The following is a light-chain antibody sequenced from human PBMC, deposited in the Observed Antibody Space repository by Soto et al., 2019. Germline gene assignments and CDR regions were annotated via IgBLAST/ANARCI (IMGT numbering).Light chain of an antibody. V-gene: IGKV1-5*01. CDR1: QRISSW. CDR2: DAS. CDR3: QQYKTYSYT. Sequence: DIQMTQSPSTLSASVGDRFTVTCRAIQRISSWLAWYQQKPGKAPKLLIFDASNLESGVPSKFSGSGSGTEFTLTISSLQPDDFATYYCQQYKTYSYTFGQGTKVDIK. J-gene: IGKJ2*01.